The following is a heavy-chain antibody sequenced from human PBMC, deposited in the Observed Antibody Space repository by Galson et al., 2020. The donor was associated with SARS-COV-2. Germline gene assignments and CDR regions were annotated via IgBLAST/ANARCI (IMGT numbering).Heavy chain of an antibody. CDR3: ARDDYHDDTSGYFSK. CDR1: GGSISSNSYS. J-gene: IGHJ4*02. V-gene: IGHV4-39*01. CDR2: VYYGGNG. D-gene: IGHD3-22*01. Sequence: SETLSLTCTVSGGSISSNSYSWGWIRQPPGEGLEWIGSVYYGGNGYYNPSLKSRVTISFDTSKNQFSRKVRSVTAADTAVYYCARDDYHDDTSGYFSKWGQGTQVTVSS.